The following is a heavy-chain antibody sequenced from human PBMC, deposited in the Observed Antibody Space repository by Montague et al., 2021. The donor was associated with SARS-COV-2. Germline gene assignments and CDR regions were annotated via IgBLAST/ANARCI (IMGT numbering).Heavy chain of an antibody. CDR1: AGSVNSGTYY. J-gene: IGHJ4*02. V-gene: IGHV4-61*01. D-gene: IGHD6-19*01. Sequence: SQTLSLACSVSAGSVNSGTYYWNWIRQPPGKGLEWIGYVYYSGDIKHNPSLKSRVSLSLDTSMNQFSLQLNSLTAADTAVYYCARGASLAGRFDYWGQGILITVSS. CDR2: VYYSGDI. CDR3: ARGASLAGRFDY.